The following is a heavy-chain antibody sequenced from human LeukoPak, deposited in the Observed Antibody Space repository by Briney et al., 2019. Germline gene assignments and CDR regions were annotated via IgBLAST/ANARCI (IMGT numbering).Heavy chain of an antibody. CDR3: ASDTVVADGFFHS. Sequence: PSETLSLTCTVSGGSISGSYYWGWIRQPPGKGLEWIGSIYYSGSPYYNPSLTSRLTMSIDTSKNQFSLKLSSVTAADTAVYFCASDTVVADGFFHSWGQGTLVTVSS. J-gene: IGHJ4*02. CDR1: GGSISGSYY. D-gene: IGHD6-19*01. CDR2: IYYSGSP. V-gene: IGHV4-39*07.